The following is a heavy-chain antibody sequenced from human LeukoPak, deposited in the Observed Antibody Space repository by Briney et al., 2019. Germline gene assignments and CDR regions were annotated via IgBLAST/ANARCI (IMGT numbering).Heavy chain of an antibody. CDR1: GGSISSSSYY. D-gene: IGHD3-22*01. CDR3: ARYFTYYYDTTFDY. J-gene: IGHJ4*02. Sequence: PSETLPLTCTVSGGSISSSSYYWGWIRQPPGKGLEWIGSIYYSGSTYYNPSLKSRVTISVDTSKNQFSLKLSSVTAADTAVYYCARYFTYYYDTTFDYWGQGTLVTVSS. CDR2: IYYSGST. V-gene: IGHV4-39*01.